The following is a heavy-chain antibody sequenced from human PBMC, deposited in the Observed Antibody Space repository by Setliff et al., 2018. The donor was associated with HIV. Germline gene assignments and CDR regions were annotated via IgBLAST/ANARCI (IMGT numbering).Heavy chain of an antibody. D-gene: IGHD3-10*01. CDR2: IFTSGST. Sequence: PSETLSLTCTVSGGSISSYCWNWIRQPPGVGLEWIGFIFTSGSTKYNPSLQSRATMSIDTSKSQFSLKLTSVTAADTAVYYCARRIDNSGSFPDKNWFDTWGRGSLVTVSS. J-gene: IGHJ5*02. V-gene: IGHV4-4*09. CDR1: GGSISSYC. CDR3: ARRIDNSGSFPDKNWFDT.